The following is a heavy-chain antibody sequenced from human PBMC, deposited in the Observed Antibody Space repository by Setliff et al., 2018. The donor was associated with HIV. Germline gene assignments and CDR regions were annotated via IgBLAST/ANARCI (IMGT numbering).Heavy chain of an antibody. D-gene: IGHD1-26*01. CDR1: GGYISYGGYY. V-gene: IGHV4-31*03. J-gene: IGHJ4*02. CDR3: ARGEIVGALILDY. Sequence: KPSETLSLTCSVSGGYISYGGYYWGWIRQHPREGLEWIGYIYYNGNTYYNPSLESRVTISADTSKNQFSLRLSSVTAADTAVYYCARGEIVGALILDYWGQGTLVTVSS. CDR2: IYYNGNT.